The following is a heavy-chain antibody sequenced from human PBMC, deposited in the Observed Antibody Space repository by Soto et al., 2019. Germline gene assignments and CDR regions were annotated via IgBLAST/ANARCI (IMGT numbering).Heavy chain of an antibody. CDR1: GGTFSTST. Sequence: SVKVSCKASGGTFSTSTFTWVRQAPGQGLEWMGGIIPIFGTANYAQKFQGRVTITADESTSTAYMELSSLRSEDTAVYYCARDLGVDTAMAPFDYWGQGTLVTVSS. V-gene: IGHV1-69*13. D-gene: IGHD5-18*01. CDR3: ARDLGVDTAMAPFDY. CDR2: IIPIFGTA. J-gene: IGHJ4*02.